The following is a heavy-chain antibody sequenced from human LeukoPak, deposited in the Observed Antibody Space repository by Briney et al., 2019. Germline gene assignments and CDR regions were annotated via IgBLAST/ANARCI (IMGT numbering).Heavy chain of an antibody. D-gene: IGHD3-10*01. V-gene: IGHV3-30*18. Sequence: GRSLRLSCVASGFTFSSYGMHWVPQAPGKGLEWGAVISNDGSNKYYAHSVKGRFTISRDNSKNTLYLQMNSLRAEDTAVYYCAKGRGAFDIWGQGTMVTVSS. CDR2: ISNDGSNK. CDR1: GFTFSSYG. CDR3: AKGRGAFDI. J-gene: IGHJ3*02.